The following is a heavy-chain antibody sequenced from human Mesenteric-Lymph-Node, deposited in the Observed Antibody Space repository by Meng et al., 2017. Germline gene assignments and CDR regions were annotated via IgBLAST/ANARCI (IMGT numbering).Heavy chain of an antibody. V-gene: IGHV4-38-2*02. CDR1: GYSISSGYY. J-gene: IGHJ2*01. Sequence: SETLSLTCTVSGYSISSGYYWGWIRQPPGKGLEWIGSIYHSGSTYYNPSLKSRVTISVDTSKNQFSLKLSSVTAADTAVYYCARDGGSSWYWYFDLWGRGTLVTVSS. CDR3: ARDGGSSWYWYFDL. D-gene: IGHD6-13*01. CDR2: IYHSGST.